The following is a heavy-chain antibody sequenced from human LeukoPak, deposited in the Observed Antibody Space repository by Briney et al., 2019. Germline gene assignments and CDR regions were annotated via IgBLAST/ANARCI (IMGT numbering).Heavy chain of an antibody. Sequence: ASVKVSCKASGYTFTGYYIHWVRQAPGQGLEWMGWINPNSGGTNYAQKFQGRVTMTRDTSISTAYMELSRLTSDDTAVYYCARDKSITAAAPDYWGQGTLVTVSS. J-gene: IGHJ4*02. V-gene: IGHV1-2*02. D-gene: IGHD6-13*01. CDR3: ARDKSITAAAPDY. CDR1: GYTFTGYY. CDR2: INPNSGGT.